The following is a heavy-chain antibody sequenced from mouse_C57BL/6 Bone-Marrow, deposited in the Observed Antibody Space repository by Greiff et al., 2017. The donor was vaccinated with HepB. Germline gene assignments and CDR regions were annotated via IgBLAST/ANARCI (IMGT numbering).Heavy chain of an antibody. CDR1: EYEFPSHD. V-gene: IGHV5-2*03. CDR2: INSDGGST. Sequence: EVKVEESGGGLVQPGESLKLSCESNEYEFPSHDMSWVRKTPEKRLELVAAINSDGGSTYYPDTMERRFIISRDNTKKTLYLQMSSLRSEDTALYYCARGQLHYWYFDVWGTGTTVTVSS. CDR3: ARGQLHYWYFDV. J-gene: IGHJ1*03. D-gene: IGHD1-1*01.